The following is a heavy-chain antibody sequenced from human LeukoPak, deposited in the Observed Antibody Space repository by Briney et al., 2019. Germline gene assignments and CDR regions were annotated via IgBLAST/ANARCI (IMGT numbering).Heavy chain of an antibody. Sequence: SETLSLTYTVSGGSISSSSYYWGWIRQPPGKGLEWIGSIYYSGNTYYNPSLKRRVAISVDTSKNQFSLKLSSVTAADTAVYYSASLSGYDTPLYYYYYYMDVWGKGTTVTVSS. V-gene: IGHV4-39*07. CDR2: IYYSGNT. J-gene: IGHJ6*03. CDR1: GGSISSSSYY. D-gene: IGHD5-12*01. CDR3: ASLSGYDTPLYYYYYYMDV.